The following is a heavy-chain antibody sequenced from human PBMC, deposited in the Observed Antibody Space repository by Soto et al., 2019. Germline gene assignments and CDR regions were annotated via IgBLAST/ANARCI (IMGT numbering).Heavy chain of an antibody. D-gene: IGHD4-17*01. CDR3: ARVEDYGDPKIDY. CDR1: GFTFSSYS. J-gene: IGHJ4*02. CDR2: ISSSSSYI. V-gene: IGHV3-21*01. Sequence: EVQLVESGGGLVKPGGSLRLSCAASGFTFSSYSMNWVRQAPGKGLEWVSSISSSSSYIYYADSVKGRFTISRDNAKNSLYLQMNSLRAEDTAVYYCARVEDYGDPKIDYWGQGTLVTXSS.